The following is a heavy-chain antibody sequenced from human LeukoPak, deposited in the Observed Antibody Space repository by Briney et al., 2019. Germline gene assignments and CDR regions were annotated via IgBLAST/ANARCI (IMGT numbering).Heavy chain of an antibody. Sequence: GGSLRLSCAASGFTFSSSSMNWVGQAPGKGLEWVSSISSSSSYIYYADSVKGRFTISRDNAKNSLYLQMNSLRAEDTAVYYCARGLGGYVDYWGQGTLVTVSS. J-gene: IGHJ4*02. CDR2: ISSSSSYI. CDR3: ARGLGGYVDY. V-gene: IGHV3-21*01. D-gene: IGHD2-15*01. CDR1: GFTFSSSS.